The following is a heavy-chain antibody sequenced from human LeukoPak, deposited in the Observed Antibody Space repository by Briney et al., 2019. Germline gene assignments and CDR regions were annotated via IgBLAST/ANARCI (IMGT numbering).Heavy chain of an antibody. V-gene: IGHV3-11*06. J-gene: IGHJ6*04. D-gene: IGHD3-10*01. CDR3: ARDHGDPYYYGMDV. Sequence: GGSLRLSCAASGFTFSNYYMSWIRQAPGKGLEWVSYISSSSSYTNYADSVKGRFTISRDNAKNSLYLQMNSLRAEDTAVYYCARDHGDPYYYGMDVWGKGTTVTVSS. CDR2: ISSSSSYT. CDR1: GFTFSNYY.